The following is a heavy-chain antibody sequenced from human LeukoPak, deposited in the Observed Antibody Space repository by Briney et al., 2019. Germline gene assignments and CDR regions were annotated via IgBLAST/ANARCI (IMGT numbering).Heavy chain of an antibody. Sequence: SETLSLTCAVYGGSFSGNYWSWIRQPPGKGLEWIGEINHSGSTNYNPSLKSRVTISVDTSKNQFSLKLSSVTAADTAVYYCARGEGQLWSYYFDYWGQGTLVTVSS. CDR1: GGSFSGNY. CDR3: ARGEGQLWSYYFDY. CDR2: INHSGST. J-gene: IGHJ4*02. V-gene: IGHV4-34*01. D-gene: IGHD5-18*01.